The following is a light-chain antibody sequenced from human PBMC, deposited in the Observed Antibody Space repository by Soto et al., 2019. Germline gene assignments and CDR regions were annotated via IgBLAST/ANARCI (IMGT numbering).Light chain of an antibody. Sequence: QSALTQPASVSGSPGQSFTISCTGTSSDVGGYNYVSWYQQHPGKAPKFMIYDVSNRPSGVSNRFSGSKSGNTASLTISGLQAEDEADYYCSSYTSSSTLVFGGGTQLTVL. V-gene: IGLV2-14*01. J-gene: IGLJ2*01. CDR3: SSYTSSSTLV. CDR2: DVS. CDR1: SSDVGGYNY.